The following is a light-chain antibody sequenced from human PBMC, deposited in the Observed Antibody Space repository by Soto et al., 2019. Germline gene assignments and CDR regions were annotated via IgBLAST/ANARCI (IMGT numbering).Light chain of an antibody. J-gene: IGKJ1*01. CDR1: QSISTW. V-gene: IGKV1-5*03. CDR2: KAS. Sequence: DIQMTQSPSTLSASVGDRVTITCRANQSISTWLAWYQQEPGKAPKLLIYKASHLDSGVPSRFSGSGSGTEVTLTTSSLQPDDFATYYCQQYNSYSRTFGQGTKVEIK. CDR3: QQYNSYSRT.